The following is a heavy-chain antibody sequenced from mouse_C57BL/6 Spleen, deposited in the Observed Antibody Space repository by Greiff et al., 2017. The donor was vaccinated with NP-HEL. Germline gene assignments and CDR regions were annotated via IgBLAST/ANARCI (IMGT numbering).Heavy chain of an antibody. J-gene: IGHJ2*01. CDR2: IHPNSGST. D-gene: IGHD2-1*01. CDR1: GYTFTSYW. V-gene: IGHV1-64*01. Sequence: VQLQQSGAELVKPGASVKLSCKASGYTFTSYWMHWVKQRPGQGLEWIGMIHPNSGSTNYNEKFKSKGTLTVDKSSSTAYMQLSSLTSEDSAVYYCARDSVYGNYDYFDYWGQGTTLTVSS. CDR3: ARDSVYGNYDYFDY.